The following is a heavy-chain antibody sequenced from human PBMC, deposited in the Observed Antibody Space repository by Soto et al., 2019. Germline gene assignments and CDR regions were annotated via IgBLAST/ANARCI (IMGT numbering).Heavy chain of an antibody. D-gene: IGHD3-22*01. V-gene: IGHV3-73*02. Sequence: EVQLVESGGGLVQPGGSLKLSCAASGFTFSASGMHWVRQASGKGLEWVGRISTKANNYATTYAASVKGRFTISRDDSKNTAFLQMNSLKTEDTAVYYCFITLMGFDIWGQGTMVIVSS. CDR2: ISTKANNYAT. CDR1: GFTFSASG. CDR3: FITLMGFDI. J-gene: IGHJ3*02.